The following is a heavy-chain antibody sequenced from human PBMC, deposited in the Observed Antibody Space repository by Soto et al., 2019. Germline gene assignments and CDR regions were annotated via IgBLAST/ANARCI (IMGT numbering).Heavy chain of an antibody. CDR3: ARDTHYYYDSSGYYSFDY. D-gene: IGHD3-22*01. J-gene: IGHJ4*02. CDR2: IIPIFGTA. Sequence: SVKVSCKASGGTFSSYAISWARQAPGQGLEWMGGIIPIFGTANYAQKFQGRVTITADESTSTAYMELSSLRSEDTAVYYCARDTHYYYDSSGYYSFDYWGQGTLVTVSS. CDR1: GGTFSSYA. V-gene: IGHV1-69*13.